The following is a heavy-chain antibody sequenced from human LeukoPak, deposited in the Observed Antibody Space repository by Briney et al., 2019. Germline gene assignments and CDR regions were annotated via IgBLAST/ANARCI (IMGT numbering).Heavy chain of an antibody. V-gene: IGHV4-34*01. CDR1: GGSFSGYY. CDR3: ARSLPRGAFDI. Sequence: SETLSLTCAVYGGSFSGYYWSWIRQPPGKGLEWIGEINHSGSTNYNPSLKSRVTISVDTSKNQFSLKLSSVTAADTAVYYCARSLPRGAFDIWGQGTMVTVSS. CDR2: INHSGST. J-gene: IGHJ3*02. D-gene: IGHD3-10*01.